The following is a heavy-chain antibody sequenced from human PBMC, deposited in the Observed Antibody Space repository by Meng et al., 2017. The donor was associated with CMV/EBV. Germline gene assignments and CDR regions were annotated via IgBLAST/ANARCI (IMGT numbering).Heavy chain of an antibody. J-gene: IGHJ5*02. Sequence: FSGSDMHGVRPASGKGLEWVGRIRSKANSYATAYAASVKGRFTISRDDSKNTAYLQMNSLKTEDTAVYYCTRDKGEWIQLWLHNWFDPWGQGTLVTVSS. V-gene: IGHV3-73*01. CDR2: IRSKANSYAT. CDR3: TRDKGEWIQLWLHNWFDP. CDR1: FSGSD. D-gene: IGHD5-18*01.